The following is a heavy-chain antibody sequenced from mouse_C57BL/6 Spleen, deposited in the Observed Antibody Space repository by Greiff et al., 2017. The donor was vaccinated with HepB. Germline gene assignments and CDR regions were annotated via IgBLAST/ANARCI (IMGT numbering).Heavy chain of an antibody. CDR3: ARGGTGTCFDY. J-gene: IGHJ2*01. Sequence: QVQLQQPGAELVMPGASVKLSCKASGYTFTSYWMHWVKQRPGQGLEWIGEIDPSDSYTNYNQKFKGKSTLTVDKSSSTAYMQLSSLTSEDSAVYYCARGGTGTCFDYWGQSTTLTVSS. D-gene: IGHD3-3*01. CDR1: GYTFTSYW. V-gene: IGHV1-69*01. CDR2: IDPSDSYT.